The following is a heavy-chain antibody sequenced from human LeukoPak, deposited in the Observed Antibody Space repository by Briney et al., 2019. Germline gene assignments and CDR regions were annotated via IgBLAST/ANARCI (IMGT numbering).Heavy chain of an antibody. V-gene: IGHV3-23*01. CDR3: AKGSLGYSSSWYRYFQH. CDR2: ISGSGGST. Sequence: GGSLRLSCAASGFTFSSYAMSWVRQAPGKGLEWVSAISGSGGSTYYADSVKGRFTISRDNSKNTLYLQMNSLRAEDTAVYYCAKGSLGYSSSWYRYFQHWGQGTLVTVPS. D-gene: IGHD6-13*01. CDR1: GFTFSSYA. J-gene: IGHJ1*01.